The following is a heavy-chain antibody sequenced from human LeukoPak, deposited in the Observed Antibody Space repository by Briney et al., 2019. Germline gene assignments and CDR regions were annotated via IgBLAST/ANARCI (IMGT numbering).Heavy chain of an antibody. Sequence: GGSLRPSCAAFGFTFSSYEMNWGRQAPGKGLEWVSYISSSGSTIYYADSVKGRFTISRDNAKNSLYLQMNSLRAEDTAVYYCARSLYGSGIRWFDPWGQGTLVTVSS. CDR1: GFTFSSYE. CDR3: ARSLYGSGIRWFDP. V-gene: IGHV3-48*03. J-gene: IGHJ5*02. CDR2: ISSSGSTI. D-gene: IGHD3-10*01.